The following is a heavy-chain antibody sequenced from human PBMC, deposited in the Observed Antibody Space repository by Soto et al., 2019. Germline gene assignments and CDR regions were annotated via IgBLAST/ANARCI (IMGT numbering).Heavy chain of an antibody. J-gene: IGHJ4*02. D-gene: IGHD1-26*01. CDR3: VGTRWELLTFLTY. CDR1: GASISYGGFS. V-gene: IGHV4-30-2*06. CDR2: INHFEST. Sequence: PSETLSLTCTVFGASISYGGFSWSWIRQSPGKGLEWIGYINHFESTYFHPSFKSRLSMSIDRSRNMFSLNLSSVTAADMAVYYCVGTRWELLTFLTYWGQGTLVTVSS.